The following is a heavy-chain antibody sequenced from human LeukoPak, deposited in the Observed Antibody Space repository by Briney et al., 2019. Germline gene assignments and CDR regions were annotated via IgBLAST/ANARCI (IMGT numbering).Heavy chain of an antibody. CDR3: AKSSAAAYNWFDP. J-gene: IGHJ5*02. CDR1: GFTFADYA. V-gene: IGHV3-43*02. D-gene: IGHD6-13*01. CDR2: ISGDGGTT. Sequence: GGSLRLSCAASGFTFADYAMHWVRQAPGKGLEWVSLISGDGGTTHYADSVKGRFTISRDNSKNSLYLQMNSLRIEDTALYYCAKSSAAAYNWFDPWGQGTLVTVSS.